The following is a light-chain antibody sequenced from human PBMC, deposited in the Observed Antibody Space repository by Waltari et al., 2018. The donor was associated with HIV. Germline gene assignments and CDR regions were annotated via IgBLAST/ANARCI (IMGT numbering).Light chain of an antibody. CDR1: QSVSSY. J-gene: IGKJ5*01. Sequence: EIVLIQSPATLSLSPGDRGTLSCRASQSVSSYLAWYDQKPGQSPRLLIYDTSTRATGIPARFSGSWSATDFTLTITSLEPEDSAVYYCQQRSNWSITFGQGTRLEIK. V-gene: IGKV3-11*01. CDR3: QQRSNWSIT. CDR2: DTS.